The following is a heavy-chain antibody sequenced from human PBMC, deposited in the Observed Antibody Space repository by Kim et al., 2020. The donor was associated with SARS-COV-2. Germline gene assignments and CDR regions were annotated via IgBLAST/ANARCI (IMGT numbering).Heavy chain of an antibody. CDR2: IYYSGST. D-gene: IGHD3-10*01. V-gene: IGHV4-31*03. CDR3: ARVAYYGSVVDY. CDR1: GGSISSGGYY. Sequence: SETLSLTCTVSGGSISSGGYYWSWIRQHPGKGLEWIGYIYYSGSTYYNPSLKSRVTISVDTSKNQFSLKLSSVTAADTAVYYCARVAYYGSVVDYWGQGTLVTVSS. J-gene: IGHJ4*02.